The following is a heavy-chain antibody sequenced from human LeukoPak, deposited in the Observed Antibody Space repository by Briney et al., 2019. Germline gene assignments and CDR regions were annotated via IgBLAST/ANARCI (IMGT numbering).Heavy chain of an antibody. Sequence: SETLSLTCTVSGGSVSSGSYYWSWIRQPPGKGLEWIGYIYYSGSTNYNPSLKSRVTISVDTSKNQFSLKLSSVTAADTAVYYCARDGAAREPYYYYGMDVWGQGTTVTVSS. CDR2: IYYSGST. CDR1: GGSVSSGSYY. V-gene: IGHV4-61*01. D-gene: IGHD6-6*01. CDR3: ARDGAAREPYYYYGMDV. J-gene: IGHJ6*02.